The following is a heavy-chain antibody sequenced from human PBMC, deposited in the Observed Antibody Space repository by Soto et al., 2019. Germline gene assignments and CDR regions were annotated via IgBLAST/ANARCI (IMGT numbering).Heavy chain of an antibody. CDR2: ISAYNGNT. CDR1: GYTFSSYF. V-gene: IGHV1-18*01. J-gene: IGHJ4*01. CDR3: AKGLPPVYY. Sequence: QVQLVQSGAEVKKPGASVKVSCKASGYTFSSYFISWVRQAPGQGLEWMGWISAYNGNTNYAQNLQGRVTMTTDTTTRTADMEVGCLRSDDTAVYYCAKGLPPVYYWGDGTLCTVSS.